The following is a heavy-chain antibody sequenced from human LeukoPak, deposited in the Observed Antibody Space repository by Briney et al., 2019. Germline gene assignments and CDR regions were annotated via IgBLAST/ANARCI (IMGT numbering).Heavy chain of an antibody. Sequence: NPGGSLRLSCAASGFTFDDYAMHWVRQAPGKGLEWVGRIKSKTDGGTTDYAAPVKGRFTISRDDSKNTLYLQMNSLRVEDTAVYYCAKEPAAGGPHDYWGQGTLVTVSS. CDR1: GFTFDDYA. CDR2: IKSKTDGGTT. CDR3: AKEPAAGGPHDY. J-gene: IGHJ4*02. D-gene: IGHD6-13*01. V-gene: IGHV3-15*01.